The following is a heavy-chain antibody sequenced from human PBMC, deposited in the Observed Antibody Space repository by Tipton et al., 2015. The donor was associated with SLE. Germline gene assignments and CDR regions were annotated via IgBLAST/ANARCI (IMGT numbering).Heavy chain of an antibody. J-gene: IGHJ4*02. Sequence: GLVKPSETLSLTCAVYGGSFSGYYWSWIRQPPGKGLEWIGEINHSGSTNYNPSLKSRVTISVDTSKNQFSLKLSSVTAADTAVYYCARESEGSYSSWLNYWGQGTLVTVSS. D-gene: IGHD6-6*01. V-gene: IGHV4-34*01. CDR1: GGSFSGYY. CDR2: INHSGST. CDR3: ARESEGSYSSWLNY.